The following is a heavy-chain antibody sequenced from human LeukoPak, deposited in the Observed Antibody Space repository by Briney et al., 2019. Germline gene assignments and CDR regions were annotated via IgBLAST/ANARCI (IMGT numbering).Heavy chain of an antibody. D-gene: IGHD6-13*01. V-gene: IGHV1-8*01. CDR1: GYTFTSYD. J-gene: IGHJ4*02. CDR2: MNPNSGNT. Sequence: ASVKVSFKASGYTFTSYDINWVRQATGQGLEWMGWMNPNSGNTAYAQKFQGRVTMTRNTSISTAYMELSSLSFEDTAVYYCARVLAAAATDSWGQGTLVAVSS. CDR3: ARVLAAAATDS.